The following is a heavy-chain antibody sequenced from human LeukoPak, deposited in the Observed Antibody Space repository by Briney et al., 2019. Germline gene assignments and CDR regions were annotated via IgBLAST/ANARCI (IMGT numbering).Heavy chain of an antibody. D-gene: IGHD3-10*01. CDR2: IKQDGNEK. CDR3: AREGSLLWFGELPN. J-gene: IGHJ4*02. V-gene: IGHV3-7*01. Sequence: TGGSLRLSCAASGFTFSSYWMSWVRQAPGKGLEWVANIKQDGNEKYYVDSVKGRFTISRDNAKNSLYLQMNSLRAEDTAVYYCAREGSLLWFGELPNWGQGTLVTVPS. CDR1: GFTFSSYW.